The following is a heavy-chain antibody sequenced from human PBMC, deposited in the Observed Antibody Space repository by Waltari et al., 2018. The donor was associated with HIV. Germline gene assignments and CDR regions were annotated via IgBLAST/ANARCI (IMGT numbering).Heavy chain of an antibody. CDR1: AFSINSGYY. CDR3: ARDQDYYDSSGYTSYAFDP. J-gene: IGHJ3*01. Sequence: QVKMQESGPGLVKHSETLSLTCTVSAFSINSGYYWGWIRRPPWKGLEWIWSFSRSGTTYYNPSLKSRVIISGRMSKNQFSLKLSSVTAADTAVYYCARDQDYYDSSGYTSYAFDPWGQGTMVTVSS. D-gene: IGHD3-22*01. V-gene: IGHV4-38-2*02. CDR2: FSRSGTT.